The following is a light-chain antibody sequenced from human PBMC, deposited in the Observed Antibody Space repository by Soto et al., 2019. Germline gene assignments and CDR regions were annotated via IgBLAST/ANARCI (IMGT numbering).Light chain of an antibody. CDR2: GAS. Sequence: DIVITQSPATLSVSPVESSNLSCMASQSINRDLASYEQKPGQTPRRVIYGASPWGTGVPARFSGSGSGTDFTLTINSLQSEDFAVYYCQMYNNWVGTFGGGTKVDIK. CDR3: QMYNNWVGT. CDR1: QSINRD. J-gene: IGKJ4*01. V-gene: IGKV3D-15*01.